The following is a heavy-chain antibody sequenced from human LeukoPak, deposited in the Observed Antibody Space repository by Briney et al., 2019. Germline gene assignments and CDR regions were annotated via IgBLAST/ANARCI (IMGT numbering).Heavy chain of an antibody. Sequence: LESVSAIRGSGVRTYYADSVKGRFNISRDNYKNTLYLQMKRLRDEDTVVYYCAKGAVAGNYYYYGMDVWGQGTTVTVSS. J-gene: IGHJ6*02. D-gene: IGHD6-19*01. V-gene: IGHV3-23*01. CDR3: AKGAVAGNYYYYGMDV. CDR2: IRGSGVRT.